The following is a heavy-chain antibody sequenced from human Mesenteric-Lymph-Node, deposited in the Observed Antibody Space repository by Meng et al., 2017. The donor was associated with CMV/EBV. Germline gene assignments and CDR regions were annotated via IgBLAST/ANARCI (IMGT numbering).Heavy chain of an antibody. CDR3: ARVYLSYFFDY. V-gene: IGHV3-30*04. J-gene: IGHJ4*02. D-gene: IGHD5/OR15-5a*01. Sequence: GESLKISCATSGFTFGSYAMHWVRQAPGKGLEWVAVISYDGTIKYYADSVKGRFTISRDSSKNTLYLQMNSLRAEDTALYFCARVYLSYFFDYWGQGTLVTVSS. CDR2: ISYDGTIK. CDR1: GFTFGSYA.